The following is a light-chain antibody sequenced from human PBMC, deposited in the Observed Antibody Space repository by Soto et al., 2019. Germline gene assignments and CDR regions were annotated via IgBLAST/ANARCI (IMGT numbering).Light chain of an antibody. J-gene: IGKJ2*01. CDR1: QSVSSN. Sequence: EIVMTQSPATLSVSPGERATLSCRASQSVSSNLAWYQQKPGQAPRLLIYGASTRATGIPARFSGSGSGTEFPLTISSLQSEDFAVYYCQQYNNWPYTFGHGTKLEIK. V-gene: IGKV3-15*01. CDR2: GAS. CDR3: QQYNNWPYT.